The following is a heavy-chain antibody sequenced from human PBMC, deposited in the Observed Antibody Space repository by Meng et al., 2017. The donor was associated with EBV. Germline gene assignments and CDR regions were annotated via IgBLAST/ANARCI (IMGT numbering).Heavy chain of an antibody. CDR3: ARGDYTNYPRWFDP. D-gene: IGHD4-11*01. CDR2: IYYTGST. CDR1: GGSVNNESYY. V-gene: IGHV4-61*01. Sequence: QVQLQESGPGLVKPSXXLXLTCTXSGGSVNNESYYWGWIRQPPRKGLEYIGYIYYTGSTNYNSSLKSRVTISLDKSKNQFSLKLTSLTAADTAIYYCARGDYTNYPRWFDPWGQGTMVTVSS. J-gene: IGHJ5*02.